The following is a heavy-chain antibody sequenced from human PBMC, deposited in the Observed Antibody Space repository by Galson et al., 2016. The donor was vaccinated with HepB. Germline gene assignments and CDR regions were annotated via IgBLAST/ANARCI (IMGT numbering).Heavy chain of an antibody. Sequence: SLRLSCAASGFTFNRRGMHWVRQAPGKGLEVVSSISRSGDSTDYADSVKGRFTISRDNSKNTLSLQMNSLRIEDTAVYYCVQGSTAPAVWGRGTTVTVSP. J-gene: IGHJ6*04. CDR1: GFTFNRRG. V-gene: IGHV3-23*01. CDR3: VQGSTAPAV. D-gene: IGHD1-26*01. CDR2: ISRSGDST.